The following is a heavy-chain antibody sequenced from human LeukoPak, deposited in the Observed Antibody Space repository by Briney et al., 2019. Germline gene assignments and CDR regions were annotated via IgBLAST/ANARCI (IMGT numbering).Heavy chain of an antibody. D-gene: IGHD4-17*01. CDR1: GFTFSSYA. Sequence: GGSLRLSCAASGFTFSSYAMSWVRQAPGKGLEWVSAISGSGGSTYYADSVKGRFTISRDNSKNTLYLQMNSLRAEDTAVYYCAKDQDYGDRYYYYGMDVWGQGTTVTVSS. J-gene: IGHJ6*02. CDR2: ISGSGGST. V-gene: IGHV3-23*01. CDR3: AKDQDYGDRYYYYGMDV.